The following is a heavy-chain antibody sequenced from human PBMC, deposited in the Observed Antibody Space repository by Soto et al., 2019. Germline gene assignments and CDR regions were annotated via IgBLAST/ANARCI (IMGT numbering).Heavy chain of an antibody. V-gene: IGHV3-15*01. D-gene: IGHD3-16*01. J-gene: IGHJ4*01. Sequence: PGGSLRLSCAASGITVSNVWMTWIRQAPGKGLEWGGRIKNKSDGSRKGSGTPVKDRFINSRGKSKNTVDLQMHALRTEDTAFYYCGTPRPGSHGYSFWGHGALVTVSS. CDR2: IKNKSDGSRK. CDR3: GTPRPGSHGYSF. CDR1: GITVSNVW.